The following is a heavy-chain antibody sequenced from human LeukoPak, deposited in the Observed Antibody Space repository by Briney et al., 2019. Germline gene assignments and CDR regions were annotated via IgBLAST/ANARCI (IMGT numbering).Heavy chain of an antibody. D-gene: IGHD3-22*01. CDR2: IYYTGST. V-gene: IGHV4-59*01. CDR3: ARDYYDSSGYXXFXXYW. Sequence: LTXXVSGGSISSXXWSWIRQPPGKGLEWIGYIYYTGSTNYNPSLKSRVTISVDTSKNQFSLKLSSVTAADTAVYFCARDYYDSSGYXXFXXYW. J-gene: IGHJ2*01. CDR1: GGSISSXX.